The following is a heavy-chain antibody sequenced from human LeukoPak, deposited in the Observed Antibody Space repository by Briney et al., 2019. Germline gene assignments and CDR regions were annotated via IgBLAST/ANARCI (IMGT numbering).Heavy chain of an antibody. CDR2: ISGSGGST. V-gene: IGHV3-23*01. D-gene: IGHD3-22*01. CDR1: GFTFSSYA. Sequence: GGSLRLSCAASGFTFSSYAMSWVRQAPGKGLEWVSAISGSGGSTYYADSVKGRFTISRDNSKNTLYLQMNSLRTQHTAVYYCAKTRIVVVFAPPRYWGQGTLVTVSS. J-gene: IGHJ4*02. CDR3: AKTRIVVVFAPPRY.